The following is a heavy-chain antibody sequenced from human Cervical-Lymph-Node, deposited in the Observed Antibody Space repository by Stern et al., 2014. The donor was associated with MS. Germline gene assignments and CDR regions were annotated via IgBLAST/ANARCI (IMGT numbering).Heavy chain of an antibody. J-gene: IGHJ6*02. V-gene: IGHV1-2*06. Sequence: QVQLVQSGAEVKKPGASVKVSCKASGYTFTGYYMHWVRQAPGQGLEWMGRINPNSGGKGYAQKFQGRVNMTRDTSISTAYMELSRLRSDDTAVYYCATATSAWSLYYYYFGMDVWGQGTTVTVSS. CDR3: ATATSAWSLYYYYFGMDV. D-gene: IGHD6-19*01. CDR2: INPNSGGK. CDR1: GYTFTGYY.